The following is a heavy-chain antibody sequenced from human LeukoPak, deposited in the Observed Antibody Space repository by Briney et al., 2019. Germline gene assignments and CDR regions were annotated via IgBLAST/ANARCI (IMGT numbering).Heavy chain of an antibody. V-gene: IGHV3-7*01. CDR2: IKQDGSAK. J-gene: IGHJ4*02. CDR1: GFIFSSDW. CDR3: ATGEGH. Sequence: GGSLGLSCSASGFIFSSDWMKWVRQAPGKGLEWVATIKQDGSAKYYVDSVKGRFTISRDNAKKTLYLEMNTLRAEDTAVYYCATGEGHWGQGTLVTVSS. D-gene: IGHD2-21*01.